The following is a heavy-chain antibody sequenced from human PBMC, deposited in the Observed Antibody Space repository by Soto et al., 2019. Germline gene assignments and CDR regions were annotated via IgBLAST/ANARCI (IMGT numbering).Heavy chain of an antibody. V-gene: IGHV3-33*01. D-gene: IGHD1-7*01. Sequence: GGSLRLSCAASVFTFSSYGMHLVRQSPGKGLEWVAIIGYDGSSKYYADSVKGRFTISRDNSKNTLYLQMNSLRAEDTAVYYCARDLTGTTGFPEYWGQGTMVTVSS. CDR2: IGYDGSSK. CDR3: ARDLTGTTGFPEY. J-gene: IGHJ4*02. CDR1: VFTFSSYG.